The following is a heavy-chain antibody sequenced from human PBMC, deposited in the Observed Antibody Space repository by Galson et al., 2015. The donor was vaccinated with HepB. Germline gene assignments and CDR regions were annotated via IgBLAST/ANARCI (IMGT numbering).Heavy chain of an antibody. CDR1: GGSISSGGYY. CDR3: ARRYDFWSAPLDV. CDR2: IYYSGST. J-gene: IGHJ6*02. V-gene: IGHV4-31*03. D-gene: IGHD3-3*01. Sequence: TLSLTCTVSGGSISSGGYYWSWIRQHPGKGLEWIGYIYYSGSTYYNPSLKSRVTISVDTSKNQFSLKLSSVTAADTAVYYCARRYDFWSAPLDVWGQGTTVTVSS.